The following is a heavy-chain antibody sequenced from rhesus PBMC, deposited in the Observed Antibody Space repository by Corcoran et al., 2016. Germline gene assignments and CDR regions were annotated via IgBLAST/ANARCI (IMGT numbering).Heavy chain of an antibody. V-gene: IGHV4S9*01. Sequence: QVQLQESDPGLVKPSETLSLTCAVSGGSISDSYYWTWIRQPPGKGLEWIGNIYGNRASTYYNPALKRRVTSSKDTSKNQFFLKLSSVTAADTAVYYCARDQFLEWVPDNRFDVWGPGVLVTVSS. J-gene: IGHJ5-1*01. CDR2: IYGNRAST. D-gene: IGHD3-3*01. CDR3: ARDQFLEWVPDNRFDV. CDR1: GGSISDSYY.